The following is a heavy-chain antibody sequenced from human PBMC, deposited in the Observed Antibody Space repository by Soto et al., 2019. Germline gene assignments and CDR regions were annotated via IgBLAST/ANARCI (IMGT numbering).Heavy chain of an antibody. CDR1: GFTFSDHY. CDR3: ARVGQGAARPDATGVLDY. J-gene: IGHJ4*02. CDR2: TRNKANSYTT. V-gene: IGHV3-72*01. Sequence: HPGGSLRLSCAASGFTFSDHYMDWVRQAPGKGLEWVGRTRNKANSYTTEYAASVKGRFTISRDDSKNSLYLQMNSLKTEDTAVYYCARVGQGAARPDATGVLDYWGQGTLVTVYS. D-gene: IGHD6-6*01.